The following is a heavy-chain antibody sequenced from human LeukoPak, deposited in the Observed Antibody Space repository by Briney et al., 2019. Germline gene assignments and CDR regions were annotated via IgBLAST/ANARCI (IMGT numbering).Heavy chain of an antibody. CDR2: ISGSGGST. Sequence: GGSLRLSCAASGFTFSSYAMSWVRQAPGKGLEWVSAISGSGGSTYYADSVKGRFTISRDNSKNTVFLQMNSLRAEDTAVYYCARDVDAGYSYGSNWFDPWGQGTLVTVSS. CDR1: GFTFSSYA. D-gene: IGHD5-18*01. CDR3: ARDVDAGYSYGSNWFDP. J-gene: IGHJ5*02. V-gene: IGHV3-23*01.